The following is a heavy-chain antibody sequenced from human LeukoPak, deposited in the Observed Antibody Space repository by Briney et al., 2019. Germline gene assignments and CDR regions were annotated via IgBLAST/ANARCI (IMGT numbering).Heavy chain of an antibody. J-gene: IGHJ4*02. V-gene: IGHV4-39*07. D-gene: IGHD3-3*01. CDR1: GGSISSGDYY. Sequence: SETLSLTCTVSGGSISSGDYYWSWIRQPPGKGLEWIGEINHSGSTNYNPSLKSRVTISVDTSKNQFSLKLSSVTAADTAVYYCARTRITIFGVVSIPFDYWGQGTLVTVSS. CDR2: INHSGST. CDR3: ARTRITIFGVVSIPFDY.